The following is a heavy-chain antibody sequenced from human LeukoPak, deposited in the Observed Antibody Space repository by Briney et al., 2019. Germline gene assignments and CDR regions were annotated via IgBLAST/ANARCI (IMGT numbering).Heavy chain of an antibody. J-gene: IGHJ4*02. V-gene: IGHV3-53*01. CDR1: GFTVSSNY. Sequence: PGGSLRLSCAASGFTVSSNYMSWVRQAPGKGLEWVSVIYSGGSTYYADSVKGRFTISRDNSKNTLYLQMNSLRAEDTAVYYCAREEAPYDYIWGCYRSTGFDYWGQGTLVTVSS. CDR2: IYSGGST. CDR3: AREEAPYDYIWGCYRSTGFDY. D-gene: IGHD3-16*02.